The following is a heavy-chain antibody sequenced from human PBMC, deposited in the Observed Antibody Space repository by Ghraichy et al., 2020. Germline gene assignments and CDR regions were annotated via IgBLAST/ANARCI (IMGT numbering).Heavy chain of an antibody. V-gene: IGHV4-59*01. CDR2: IYYSGST. Sequence: SQTLSLTCTVSGGSISSYYWSWIRQPPGKGLEWIGYIYYSGSTNYNPSLKSRVTISVDTSKNQFSLKLSSVTAADTAVYYCAGSITMVRGVPNWFDPRGQGTLVTVSS. CDR3: AGSITMVRGVPNWFDP. CDR1: GGSISSYY. D-gene: IGHD3-10*01. J-gene: IGHJ5*02.